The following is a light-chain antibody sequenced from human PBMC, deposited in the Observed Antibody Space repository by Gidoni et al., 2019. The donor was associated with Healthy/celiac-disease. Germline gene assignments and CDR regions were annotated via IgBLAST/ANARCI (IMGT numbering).Light chain of an antibody. J-gene: IGLJ2*01. CDR3: QAWDSSRVV. V-gene: IGLV3-1*01. CDR2: QDS. Sequence: SYELPQPPSVSVSPGQTASISCSGYKLGDKDPCWYQQKPGQSPVLVIYQDSQRPSGIPERFSGSNSGNTATLTISGTQAMDEADYYCQAWDSSRVVFGGGTKLTVL. CDR1: KLGDKD.